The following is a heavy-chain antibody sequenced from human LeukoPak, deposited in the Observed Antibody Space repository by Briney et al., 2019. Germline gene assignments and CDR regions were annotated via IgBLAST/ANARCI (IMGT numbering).Heavy chain of an antibody. CDR3: AKVKWKLIGYFDY. CDR1: GFTFTNYA. Sequence: SGGSLRLSCAASGFTFTNYAMSWVRQAPGKGLEWVSVLTGDGGTYYADSVKGRFTNPRDDSKNTLFLQMNSLRAEDTAVYFCAKVKWKLIGYFDYWGQGTLVTVSS. J-gene: IGHJ4*02. V-gene: IGHV3-23*01. D-gene: IGHD1-20*01. CDR2: LTGDGGT.